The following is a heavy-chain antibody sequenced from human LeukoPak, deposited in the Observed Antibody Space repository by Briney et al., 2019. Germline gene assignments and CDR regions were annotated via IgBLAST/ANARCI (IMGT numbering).Heavy chain of an antibody. V-gene: IGHV7-4-1*02. Sequence: ASVKVSCKASGYTFTSYAMNWVRQAPGQGLEWMGWINTNTGNPTYAQGFTGRFVFSLDTSVSTAYLQISSLKAEDTAVYYCAREEVPPLRFLEWLSFYRNWFDPWGQGTLVTVSS. J-gene: IGHJ5*02. CDR2: INTNTGNP. CDR3: AREEVPPLRFLEWLSFYRNWFDP. CDR1: GYTFTSYA. D-gene: IGHD3-3*01.